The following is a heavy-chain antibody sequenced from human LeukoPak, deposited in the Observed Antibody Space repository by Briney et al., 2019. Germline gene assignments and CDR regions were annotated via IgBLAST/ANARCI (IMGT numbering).Heavy chain of an antibody. CDR2: INPNSGGT. J-gene: IGHJ3*02. Sequence: ASVTVSCKASGYIFTGYYMHWVRQAPGQGLEWMGWINPNSGGTNYAQKFQGRVTMTRDTSISTAYMELSRLRSDDTAVYYCARHTTGYNSPRDSFNIWGQGTMVTVSS. V-gene: IGHV1-2*02. CDR3: ARHTTGYNSPRDSFNI. CDR1: GYIFTGYY. D-gene: IGHD1-1*01.